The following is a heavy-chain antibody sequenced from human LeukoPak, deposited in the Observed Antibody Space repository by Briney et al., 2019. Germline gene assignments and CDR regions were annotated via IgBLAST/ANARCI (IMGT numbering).Heavy chain of an antibody. CDR2: IYYSGST. J-gene: IGHJ4*02. D-gene: IGHD3-3*01. V-gene: IGHV4-59*01. Sequence: PSETLSLTCTVSGGSISGYYWSWIRQPPGKGLEYIGYIYYSGSTNYSPSLKSRITISLDTSNHQFSLKLSPVTAADTAIYYCARLDTIFGVAKGFDYWGQGTLVTVSS. CDR3: ARLDTIFGVAKGFDY. CDR1: GGSISGYY.